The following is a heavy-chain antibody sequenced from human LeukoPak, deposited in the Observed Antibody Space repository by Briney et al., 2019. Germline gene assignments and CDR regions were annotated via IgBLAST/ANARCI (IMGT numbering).Heavy chain of an antibody. V-gene: IGHV3-30-3*01. CDR1: GFTFRNYV. J-gene: IGHJ4*02. D-gene: IGHD3-10*01. CDR3: AREGYYGSGSPPSLYFDY. Sequence: GGSLRLSCAASGFTFRNYVIHWVRQAPGKGLEWVAVTSSDLNVKLYADSVKGRFIISRDNSRSTLYLQMNSLRPEDTAIYYCAREGYYGSGSPPSLYFDYWGQGTLVTVSS. CDR2: TSSDLNVK.